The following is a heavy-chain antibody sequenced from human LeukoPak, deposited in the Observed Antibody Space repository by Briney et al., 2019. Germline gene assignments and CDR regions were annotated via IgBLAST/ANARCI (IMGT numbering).Heavy chain of an antibody. CDR3: ARIRCGHSGSVCYNH. CDR1: GFTFSSYS. CDR2: ISSSSSTI. J-gene: IGHJ1*01. V-gene: IGHV3-48*01. Sequence: GGSLRLSCAASGFTFSSYSMNWVRQAPGKGLEWVSYISSSSSTIYYADSVKGRFTISRDNAKNSLYLQMNSLRAEDTAVYYCARIRCGHSGSVCYNHWGLGTLVTVSS. D-gene: IGHD3-9*01.